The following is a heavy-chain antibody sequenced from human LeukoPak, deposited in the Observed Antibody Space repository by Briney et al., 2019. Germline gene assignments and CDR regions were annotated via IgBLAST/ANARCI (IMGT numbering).Heavy chain of an antibody. CDR2: IYHSGST. CDR3: ARELLWFGELLGSLNWFDP. Sequence: PSETLSLTCTVSGGSISSSSYYWGWIRQPPGKGLEWIGSIYHSGSTYYNPSLKSRVTISVDTSKNQFSLKLSSVTAADMAVYYCARELLWFGELLGSLNWFDPWGQGTLVTVSS. D-gene: IGHD3-10*01. J-gene: IGHJ5*02. CDR1: GGSISSSSYY. V-gene: IGHV4-39*07.